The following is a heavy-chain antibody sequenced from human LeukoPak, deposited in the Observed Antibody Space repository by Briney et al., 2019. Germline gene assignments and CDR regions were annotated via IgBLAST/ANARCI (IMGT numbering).Heavy chain of an antibody. V-gene: IGHV3-21*01. Sequence: PGGSLRLSCAACGFTFSSYSMKGGGQAPGKGVGWVSYISSSSRYRSYADSVKGRFTISRDNANISLYLQMNSLRAEYTAVYYCAREEPSYGSGSLGYWGQGTLVTVSS. D-gene: IGHD3-10*01. J-gene: IGHJ4*02. CDR1: GFTFSSYS. CDR3: AREEPSYGSGSLGY. CDR2: ISSSSRYR.